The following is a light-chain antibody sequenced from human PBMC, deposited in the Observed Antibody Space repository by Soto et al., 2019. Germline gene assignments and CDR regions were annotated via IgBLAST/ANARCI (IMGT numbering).Light chain of an antibody. CDR3: SSYAGNKNFMV. CDR1: SSDVGGYDY. CDR2: EVS. Sequence: QSVLTQPPSASGAPGQSVTISCTGTSSDVGGYDYVSWYQQYPGKVPKLMIFEVSQRPSGVPDRFSGSKSGHTASLTVSGLQAEDEADYYCSSYAGNKNFMVFGGGTQLTVL. V-gene: IGLV2-8*01. J-gene: IGLJ3*02.